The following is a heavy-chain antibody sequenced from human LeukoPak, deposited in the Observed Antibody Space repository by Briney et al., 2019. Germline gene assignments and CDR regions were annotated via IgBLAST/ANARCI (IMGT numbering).Heavy chain of an antibody. V-gene: IGHV3-7*01. D-gene: IGHD6-6*01. Sequence: GGSLRLSCAASGFTFSSYWMSWVRQAPGKGLEWVANIKQDGSEKQYVDSVKRRFTISRDNAKNSLYLQMNSLRAEDTAVYYCGRAHRSSGFGVDYWGQGTLVTVSS. CDR2: IKQDGSEK. CDR1: GFTFSSYW. J-gene: IGHJ4*02. CDR3: GRAHRSSGFGVDY.